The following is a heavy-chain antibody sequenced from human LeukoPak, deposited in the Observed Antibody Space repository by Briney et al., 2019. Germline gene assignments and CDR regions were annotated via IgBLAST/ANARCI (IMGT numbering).Heavy chain of an antibody. J-gene: IGHJ4*02. CDR1: GGSISSYY. CDR3: ACLLATWYIDY. V-gene: IGHV4-59*08. CDR2: IFYIGST. Sequence: PSETLSLTCTVSGGSISSYYWSWIRQPPGKGLELIWYIFYIGSTNYNPSLKSRVTISVDTSKNQFSLKLSSVTAADTVVYYCACLLATWYIDYWGQGTRVSVSS. D-gene: IGHD2-8*01.